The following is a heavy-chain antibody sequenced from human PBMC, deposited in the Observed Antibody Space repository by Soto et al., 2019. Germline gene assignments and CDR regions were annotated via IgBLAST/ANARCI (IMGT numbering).Heavy chain of an antibody. CDR2: ISSSSTI. Sequence: EVQLVESGGGLVQPGGSLRLSCAASGFTFSSYSMNWVRQAPGKGLXWVSYISSSSTIYYADSVKGRFTISRDNAKNSLYLQMNSLRAEDTAVYYCARDYQVNPYYYYYMDVWGKGTTVTVSS. CDR1: GFTFSSYS. J-gene: IGHJ6*03. D-gene: IGHD2-2*01. CDR3: ARDYQVNPYYYYYMDV. V-gene: IGHV3-48*01.